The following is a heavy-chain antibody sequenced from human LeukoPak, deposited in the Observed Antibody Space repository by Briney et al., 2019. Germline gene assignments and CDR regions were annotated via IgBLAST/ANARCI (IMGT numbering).Heavy chain of an antibody. CDR1: GFTFDDYG. CDR2: INWNSGST. D-gene: IGHD2-15*01. CDR3: ARSVAASRDY. V-gene: IGHV3-20*03. J-gene: IGHJ4*02. Sequence: GGSLRLSYAAAGFTFDDYGMSWVRQAPGKGLEWVSDINWNSGSTGYADSVKRRFTISRDNAKNSLYLQMNSLRAEDTALYYCARSVAASRDYWGQGTLVTFSS.